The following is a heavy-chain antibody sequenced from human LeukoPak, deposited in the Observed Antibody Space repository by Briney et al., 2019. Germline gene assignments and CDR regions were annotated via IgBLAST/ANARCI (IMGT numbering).Heavy chain of an antibody. CDR3: AREFYDPFYYYYYGMDV. Sequence: GGSLRLSCAASGFTFSSYWMSWVRQAPGKGLEWVANIKQDGSEKYYVDSVKGRFTISRDNAKNSLYLQMNSLRAEDTAVYYCAREFYDPFYYYYYGMDVWGQGTTVTVSS. CDR2: IKQDGSEK. CDR1: GFTFSSYW. V-gene: IGHV3-7*01. D-gene: IGHD5/OR15-5a*01. J-gene: IGHJ6*02.